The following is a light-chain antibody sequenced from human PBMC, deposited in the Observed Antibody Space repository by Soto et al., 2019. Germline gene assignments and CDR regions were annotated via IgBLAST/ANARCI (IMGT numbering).Light chain of an antibody. CDR3: SSYGGSNNLV. V-gene: IGLV2-8*01. J-gene: IGLJ2*01. Sequence: QSALTQPPSASGSPGQSVTISCTGTSSDVGGYNYVSWYQQHPGKAPKLMIYEVSKRPSGVPDRFSRSKSGNTASLTVSGLQAEDEADYYCSSYGGSNNLVFGGGTKLTVL. CDR1: SSDVGGYNY. CDR2: EVS.